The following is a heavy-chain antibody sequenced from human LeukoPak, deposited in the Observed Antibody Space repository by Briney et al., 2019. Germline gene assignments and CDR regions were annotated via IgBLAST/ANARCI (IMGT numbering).Heavy chain of an antibody. CDR2: IIPILGIA. D-gene: IGHD2-15*01. V-gene: IGHV1-69*04. CDR3: AREPPYCSGGSCYFDY. J-gene: IGHJ4*02. CDR1: GGTFSSHA. Sequence: SVKVSCKASGGTFSSHAISWVRQAPGQGLEWMGRIIPILGIANYAQKFQGRVTITADKSTSTAYMELSSLRSEGTAVYYCAREPPYCSGGSCYFDYWGQGTLVTVSS.